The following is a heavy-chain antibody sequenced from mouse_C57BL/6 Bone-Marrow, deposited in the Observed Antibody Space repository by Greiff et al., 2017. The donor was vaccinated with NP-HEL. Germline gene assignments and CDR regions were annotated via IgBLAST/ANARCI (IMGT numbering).Heavy chain of an antibody. CDR3: ASRAPHYYAMDY. CDR2: ISDGGSYT. Sequence: EVNVVESGGGLVKPGGSLKLSCAASGFTFSSYAMSWVRQTPEKRLEWVATISDGGSYTYYPDNVKGRFTISRDNAKNNLYLQMSHLKSEDTAMYYCASRAPHYYAMDYWGSRNLSHRLL. J-gene: IGHJ4*01. V-gene: IGHV5-4*03. CDR1: GFTFSSYA.